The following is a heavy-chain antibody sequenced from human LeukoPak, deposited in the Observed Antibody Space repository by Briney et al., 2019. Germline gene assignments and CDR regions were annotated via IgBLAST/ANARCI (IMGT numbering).Heavy chain of an antibody. CDR1: GFTFSSYA. Sequence: GGSLRLSCAASGFTFSSYAMSWVRQAPGKGLEWVSGISGSGGSTYYADSVKGRFTISRDNSKNTLYLQMSSLRAEDTAVYYCAKDGYYDFWSGYLDQLVSAEHWFDPWGQGTLVTVSS. CDR3: AKDGYYDFWSGYLDQLVSAEHWFDP. V-gene: IGHV3-23*01. CDR2: ISGSGGST. J-gene: IGHJ5*02. D-gene: IGHD3-3*01.